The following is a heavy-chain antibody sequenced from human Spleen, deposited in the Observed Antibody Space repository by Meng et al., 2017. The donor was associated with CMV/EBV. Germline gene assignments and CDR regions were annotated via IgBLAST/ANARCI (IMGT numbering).Heavy chain of an antibody. Sequence: VSGASIGGGGYYWSWIRQYPGKGLEWIGYTYNSGSTYYNPSLKSRVSISVDTSKNQVFLKLSSVTAADTAVYYCARDGAELGNWFDPWGQGTLVTVSS. V-gene: IGHV4-31*02. CDR1: GASIGGGGYY. D-gene: IGHD1-26*01. CDR3: ARDGAELGNWFDP. J-gene: IGHJ5*02. CDR2: TYNSGST.